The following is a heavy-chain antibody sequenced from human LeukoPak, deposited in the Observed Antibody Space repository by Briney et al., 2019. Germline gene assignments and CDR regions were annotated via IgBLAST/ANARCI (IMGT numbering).Heavy chain of an antibody. CDR2: IRYDGSNT. CDR3: ARGGQQLVQVWGNWFDP. D-gene: IGHD6-13*01. Sequence: GGSLRLSCAASGFTFSSYGMHWVRQAPGKGLEWVASIRYDGSNTYYADSVKGRFTISRDNSKNTLYLQMNSLRAEDTAVYYCARGGQQLVQVWGNWFDPWGQGTLVTVSS. J-gene: IGHJ5*02. CDR1: GFTFSSYG. V-gene: IGHV3-30*02.